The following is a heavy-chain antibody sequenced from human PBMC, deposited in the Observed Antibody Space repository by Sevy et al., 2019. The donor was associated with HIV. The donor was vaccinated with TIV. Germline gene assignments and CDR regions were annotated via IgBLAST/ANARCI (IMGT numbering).Heavy chain of an antibody. V-gene: IGHV3-7*04. D-gene: IGHD5-12*01. J-gene: IGHJ4*02. CDR3: ARGRFASPTIPFDF. CDR2: INQDGTEK. Sequence: GGSLRLSCATSGFSFNKYWMNWVRQAPGKGLEWVASINQDGTEKNYVDSVKGRFTIARDNAKKSLYLEVNSLRAEDTGQYYCARGRFASPTIPFDFWGQGTLVTVSS. CDR1: GFSFNKYW.